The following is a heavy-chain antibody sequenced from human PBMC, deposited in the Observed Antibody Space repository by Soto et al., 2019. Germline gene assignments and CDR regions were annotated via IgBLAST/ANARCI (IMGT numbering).Heavy chain of an antibody. Sequence: PGGSLRLSCAASGFTFSSYGMHWVRQAPGKGLEWVAVISYDGSNKYYADSVKGRFTISRDNSKNTLYLQMNSLRAEDTAVYYCANDDHYSGYDYWGQGTLVTVSS. V-gene: IGHV3-30*18. CDR1: GFTFSSYG. CDR2: ISYDGSNK. CDR3: ANDDHYSGYDY. D-gene: IGHD5-12*01. J-gene: IGHJ4*02.